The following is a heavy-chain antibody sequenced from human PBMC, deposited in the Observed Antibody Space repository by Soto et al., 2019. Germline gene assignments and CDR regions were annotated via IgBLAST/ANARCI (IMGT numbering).Heavy chain of an antibody. J-gene: IGHJ4*02. Sequence: KPSETLSLTCTVSGGSISSGGYYWGWIRQHPGKGLEWIGYIYYSGSTYYNPSLKSRVTISVDTSKNQFSLKLSSVTAADTAVYYCARDRGYSYGRDPNNYFDYWGQGTLVTVSS. D-gene: IGHD5-18*01. CDR2: IYYSGST. V-gene: IGHV4-31*03. CDR1: GGSISSGGYY. CDR3: ARDRGYSYGRDPNNYFDY.